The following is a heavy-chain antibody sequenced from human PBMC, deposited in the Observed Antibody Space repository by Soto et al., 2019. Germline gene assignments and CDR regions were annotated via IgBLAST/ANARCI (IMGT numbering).Heavy chain of an antibody. CDR1: GYTFTGYY. J-gene: IGHJ5*02. CDR2: INPNSGCT. D-gene: IGHD2-2*01. CDR3: ARDKGYCSSTSCYGNWFDP. V-gene: IGHV1-2*04. Sequence: ASVKFYCKASGYTFTGYYMHWVRQAPGQGLEWMGWINPNSGCTNYAQKFQGWVTMTRDTSISTAYMELSRLRSDDTAVYYCARDKGYCSSTSCYGNWFDPWGQGTLVTVSS.